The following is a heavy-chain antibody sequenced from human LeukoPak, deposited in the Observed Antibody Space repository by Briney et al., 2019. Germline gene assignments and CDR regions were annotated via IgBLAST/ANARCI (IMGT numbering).Heavy chain of an antibody. D-gene: IGHD6-19*01. V-gene: IGHV4-59*08. CDR3: ARQNYSSGWTGD. CDR1: GGSISYYY. J-gene: IGHJ4*02. CDR2: IYYSGNT. Sequence: TSETLSLTCTISGGSISYYYWSWIRQPPGRGLEWIGYIYYSGNTNYNPSLKSRVTISVDMSKNQFSLKLTSVTAADTAVYYCARQNYSSGWTGDWGQGTLVTVSS.